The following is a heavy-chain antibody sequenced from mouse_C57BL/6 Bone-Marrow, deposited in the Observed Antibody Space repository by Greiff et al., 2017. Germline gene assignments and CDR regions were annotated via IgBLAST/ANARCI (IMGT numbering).Heavy chain of an antibody. V-gene: IGHV5-9*01. CDR2: ISGGGGNN. J-gene: IGHJ4*01. CDR1: GFTFSSYT. Sequence: EVKLMESGGGLVKPGGSLKLSCAASGFTFSSYTMSWVRQTPEKRLEWVATISGGGGNNYSPDSVKGRFTISKDNAKNTLYLPMRSLTSEDTALYYCASRDSPWGMDYWGPGTSVTVST. CDR3: ASRDSPWGMDY. D-gene: IGHD3-2*01.